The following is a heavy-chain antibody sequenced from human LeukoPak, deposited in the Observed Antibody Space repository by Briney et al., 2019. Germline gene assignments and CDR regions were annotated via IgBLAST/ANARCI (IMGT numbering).Heavy chain of an antibody. V-gene: IGHV4-38-2*02. CDR1: GYSISSGYY. CDR2: IYHSGSP. J-gene: IGHJ5*02. CDR3: ARLTTVSTFDP. Sequence: SETLSLTCTVPGYSISSGYYWGWIRQPPGKGLEWIGSIYHSGSPYYNPSLKSRVTISVDTSKNQFSLKLSSVTAADTAVYYCARLTTVSTFDPWGQGTLVNVSS. D-gene: IGHD4-17*01.